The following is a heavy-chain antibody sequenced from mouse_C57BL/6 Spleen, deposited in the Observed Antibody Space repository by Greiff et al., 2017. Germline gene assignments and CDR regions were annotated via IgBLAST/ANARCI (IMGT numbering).Heavy chain of an antibody. Sequence: LKESGAELVRPGSSVKLSCKDSYFAFMASAMHWVKQRPGHGLEWIGSFTMYSDATEYSENFKGKATLTANTSSSTAYMELSSLTSEDSAVYYCARSITTVEDAMDYWGQGTSVTVSS. CDR3: ARSITTVEDAMDY. J-gene: IGHJ4*01. CDR1: YFAFMASA. D-gene: IGHD1-1*01. CDR2: FTMYSDAT. V-gene: IGHV1-49*01.